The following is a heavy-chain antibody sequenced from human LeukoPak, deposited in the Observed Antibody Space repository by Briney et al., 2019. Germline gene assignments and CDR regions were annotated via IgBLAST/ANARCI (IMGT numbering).Heavy chain of an antibody. Sequence: QVGVSLRLSCAASGFTFSSSAMSWVRQVPGKGLEWVSGISASGGSTSYADSVRGRFTISRDNSKNTLYVQMNSLRDEDTAVYYCAKDQRRESPHYLDSWGQGTLVTVSS. V-gene: IGHV3-23*01. J-gene: IGHJ4*02. CDR2: ISASGGST. CDR3: AKDQRRESPHYLDS. CDR1: GFTFSSSA.